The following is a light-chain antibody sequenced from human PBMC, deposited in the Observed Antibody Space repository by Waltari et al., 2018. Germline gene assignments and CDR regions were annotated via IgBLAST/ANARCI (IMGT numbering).Light chain of an antibody. J-gene: IGKJ4*01. V-gene: IGKV3-11*01. Sequence: EILLTQSPATLSLSPGERATLSCRASQSVSSYFAWYQQKPGQAPRLLIYDASNRATGIPARFSGSGSGTDFTLTISSLEPEDFAVYYCQQRSNWPLTFGGGTKVEIK. CDR3: QQRSNWPLT. CDR1: QSVSSY. CDR2: DAS.